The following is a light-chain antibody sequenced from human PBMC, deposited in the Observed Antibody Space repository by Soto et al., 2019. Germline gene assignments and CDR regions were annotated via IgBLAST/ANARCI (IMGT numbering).Light chain of an antibody. CDR1: QSISSY. CDR3: QQSYSTLPT. J-gene: IGKJ4*01. V-gene: IGKV1-39*01. CDR2: AAS. Sequence: DIQMTQSPSSLSASVGDRVTITCRASQSISSYLNWYRQKPGKAPKLLIYAASSLQSGVPSRFSGSGSGTDFTLTISSLQPEDFATYYCQQSYSTLPTFGGGTKVDIK.